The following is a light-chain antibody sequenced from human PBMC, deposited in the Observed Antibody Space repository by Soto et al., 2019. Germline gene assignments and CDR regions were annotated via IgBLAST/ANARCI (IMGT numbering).Light chain of an antibody. J-gene: IGLJ3*02. CDR1: SSNIGSEY. CDR2: RNN. Sequence: QSVLTQPPSASGTPGQRVTISCSGSSSNIGSEYVVWYQHLPGTAPKLLIYRNNQRPSGVPDRFAGSKYGTSASLAISGLRSEDEADYYCAARDDSLSGHWVFGGGTKVTVL. V-gene: IGLV1-47*01. CDR3: AARDDSLSGHWV.